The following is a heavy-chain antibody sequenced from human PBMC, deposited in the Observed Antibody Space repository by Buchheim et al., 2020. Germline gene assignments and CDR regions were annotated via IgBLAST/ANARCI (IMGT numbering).Heavy chain of an antibody. D-gene: IGHD6-13*01. CDR2: ISYDGSNK. V-gene: IGHV3-30*03. CDR1: GFTFSSYG. CDR3: AILAAAGTGDY. Sequence: QVQLVESGGGVVQPGRSLRLSCAASGFTFSSYGMHWVRQAPGKGLGWVAVISYDGSNKYYADSVKGRFTISRDNSKNTLYLQMNSLRAEDTAVYYCAILAAAGTGDYWGQGTL. J-gene: IGHJ4*02.